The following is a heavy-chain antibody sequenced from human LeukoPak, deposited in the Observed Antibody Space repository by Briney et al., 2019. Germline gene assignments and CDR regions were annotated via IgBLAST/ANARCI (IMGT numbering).Heavy chain of an antibody. CDR2: INPNSGST. Sequence: GASLWVSCAASGYTFTGDYIHWVGQATGQGIEWRGWINPNSGSTNYAQKFQGRVTMTRDTSISTAYMELSRLRSNDTAVYYCARELYGDYGLLGYWGQGTLVTVSS. V-gene: IGHV1-2*02. J-gene: IGHJ4*02. CDR1: GYTFTGDY. D-gene: IGHD4-17*01. CDR3: ARELYGDYGLLGY.